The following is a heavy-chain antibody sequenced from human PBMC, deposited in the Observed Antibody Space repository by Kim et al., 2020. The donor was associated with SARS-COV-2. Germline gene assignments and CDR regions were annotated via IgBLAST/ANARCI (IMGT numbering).Heavy chain of an antibody. Sequence: DSVKGRFTISRDNARNLLFLQMSSLSLEDTAVYYCARWGVAAADFYGVDVWGQGTTVTVSS. CDR3: ARWGVAAADFYGVDV. J-gene: IGHJ6*02. V-gene: IGHV3-7*03. D-gene: IGHD2-15*01.